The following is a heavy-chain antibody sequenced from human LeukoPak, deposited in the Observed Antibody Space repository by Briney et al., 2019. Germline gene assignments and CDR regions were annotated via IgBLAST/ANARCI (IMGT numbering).Heavy chain of an antibody. Sequence: GGSLRLSCAASGFTFSDYYMSWIRQAPGKGLEWVSYISSSVSSMWYADSVKGRFTISRDNSKNTLYLQMNSLRAEDTAVYYCAKGLIVGATHYYYGMDVWGQGTTVTVSS. J-gene: IGHJ6*02. CDR3: AKGLIVGATHYYYGMDV. D-gene: IGHD1-26*01. CDR1: GFTFSDYY. V-gene: IGHV3-11*04. CDR2: ISSSVSSM.